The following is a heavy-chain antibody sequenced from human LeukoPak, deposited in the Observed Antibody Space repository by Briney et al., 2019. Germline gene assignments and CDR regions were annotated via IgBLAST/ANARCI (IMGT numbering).Heavy chain of an antibody. D-gene: IGHD3-3*01. CDR2: ISDSGGNT. CDR1: GFTISSYV. V-gene: IGHV3-23*01. CDR3: AKSRVFTIFGVVTSPDYYYMDV. Sequence: SGGSLRLSCAASGFTISSYVMSWVRQAPGKGLEWVSSISDSGGNTYYADSVKGRFTISRDNSKNTLYLQMNSLRAEDTAVYYCAKSRVFTIFGVVTSPDYYYMDVWGKGTTVTVSS. J-gene: IGHJ6*03.